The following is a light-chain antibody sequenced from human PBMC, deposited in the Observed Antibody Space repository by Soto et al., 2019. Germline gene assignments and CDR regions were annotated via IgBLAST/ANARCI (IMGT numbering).Light chain of an antibody. CDR1: QSVGSNS. CDR3: QQYGTSPPLA. J-gene: IGKJ4*01. CDR2: GAS. Sequence: EFVLTQSPGTLSLSPGERATLSCRASQSVGSNSLAWYQQKPGQAPRILIYGASTRATGIPDRFSGSGSGTDFTLTISRLETEDFAVYYCQQYGTSPPLAFGGGTKVEIK. V-gene: IGKV3-20*01.